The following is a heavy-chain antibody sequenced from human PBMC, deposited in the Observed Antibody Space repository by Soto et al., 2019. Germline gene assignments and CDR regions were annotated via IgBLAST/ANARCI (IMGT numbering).Heavy chain of an antibody. D-gene: IGHD1-26*01. V-gene: IGHV1-18*01. CDR1: GYTFTNDG. CDR2: ISAYKGNR. Sequence: QVQLVQSGGEVKKPGASVKVSCKASGYTFTNDGISWVRQAPGRGLEWMGWISAYKGNRKYAQKLQDRVTMTTDTSTNAAYRALRSLRSADTAMYYCARIRGESAELANYVMDAWGQATTVTVFS. CDR3: ARIRGESAELANYVMDA. J-gene: IGHJ6*02.